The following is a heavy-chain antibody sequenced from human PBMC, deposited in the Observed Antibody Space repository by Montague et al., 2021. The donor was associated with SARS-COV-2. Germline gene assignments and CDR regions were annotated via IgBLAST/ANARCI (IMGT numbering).Heavy chain of an antibody. D-gene: IGHD3-22*01. Sequence: ETLSLTCTVSGGSINDHYRSWIRQSPGKGLEWIGYISSNGKTNYNPSLKSRVTLSADASRNEFSLKLDSVTAADTAVYFCARRGYYDSAGYHWHLDLWGRGMLVNVSS. CDR1: GGSINDHY. CDR2: ISSNGKT. J-gene: IGHJ2*01. V-gene: IGHV4-4*09. CDR3: ARRGYYDSAGYHWHLDL.